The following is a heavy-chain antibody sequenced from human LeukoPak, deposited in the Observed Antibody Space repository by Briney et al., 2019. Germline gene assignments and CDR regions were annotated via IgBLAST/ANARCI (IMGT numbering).Heavy chain of an antibody. CDR2: IFYSGST. J-gene: IGHJ4*02. D-gene: IGHD2-2*01. CDR3: ARSIVVVSAGLFFEH. CDR1: GFTVSSNY. Sequence: GSLRLSCAASGFTVSSNYMTWVRQPPGKGLEWIGSIFYSGSTYYNPSLKSRVTVSVDTSKNQFSLKLSSVTAADTAVYYCARSIVVVSAGLFFEHWGQGTLVTVSS. V-gene: IGHV4-39*01.